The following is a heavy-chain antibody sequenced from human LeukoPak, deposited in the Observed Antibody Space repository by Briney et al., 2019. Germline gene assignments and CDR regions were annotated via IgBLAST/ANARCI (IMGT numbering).Heavy chain of an antibody. Sequence: GGSLRLSCTGSGFIFNQYGMMWVRQAPGKGPEWLSYISATTSTLYYVDSVKGRFTISRDNTKSSLYLQMNSLRAEDTAVYYCARVLAAAGHWYFDLWGRGTLVTVSS. J-gene: IGHJ2*01. CDR1: GFIFNQYG. D-gene: IGHD6-13*01. CDR3: ARVLAAAGHWYFDL. CDR2: ISATTSTL. V-gene: IGHV3-48*01.